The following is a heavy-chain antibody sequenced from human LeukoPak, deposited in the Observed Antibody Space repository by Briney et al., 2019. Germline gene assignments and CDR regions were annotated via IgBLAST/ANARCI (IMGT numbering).Heavy chain of an antibody. CDR2: IYSGGST. CDR3: ASSIWSGDLGY. CDR1: GFRFNTYW. V-gene: IGHV3-53*01. J-gene: IGHJ4*02. Sequence: GGSLRLSCAASGFRFNTYWMSWVRQAPGKGLEWVSVIYSGGSTYYADSVKGRFTISRDNSKNTLYLQMNSLRAEDTAVYYCASSIWSGDLGYWGQGTLVTVSS. D-gene: IGHD3-10*01.